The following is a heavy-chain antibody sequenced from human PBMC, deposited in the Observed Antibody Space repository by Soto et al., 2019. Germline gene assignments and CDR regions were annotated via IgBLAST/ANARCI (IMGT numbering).Heavy chain of an antibody. V-gene: IGHV3-23*01. CDR3: AKGGYFYDSSDSDAFDV. CDR2: ISGSADTT. D-gene: IGHD3-22*01. CDR1: GFIFSSYV. J-gene: IGHJ3*01. Sequence: EVQLLESGGGLVQPGGSLRLSCTASGFIFSSYVMSWVRLSPGKGLEWVSAISGSADTTYYADSVKGRFTISRDNSKKTLYLQMNSLRVEDTAVYYCAKGGYFYDSSDSDAFDVWGQGTLVTVSS.